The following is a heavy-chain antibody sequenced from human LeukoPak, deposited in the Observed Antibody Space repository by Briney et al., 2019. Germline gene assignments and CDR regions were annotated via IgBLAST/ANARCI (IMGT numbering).Heavy chain of an antibody. CDR3: AKMPQYYHDSSGYFDY. CDR2: ISGSGGST. CDR1: GFTFSSYA. V-gene: IGHV3-23*01. D-gene: IGHD3-22*01. Sequence: GGSLRLSCEASGFTFSSYAMSWVRQAPGKGLEWVSGISGSGGSTYYADSVKGRFTISRDNSKNTLYLQMNSLRSEDTAVYYCAKMPQYYHDSSGYFDYWGQGTLVTVSS. J-gene: IGHJ4*02.